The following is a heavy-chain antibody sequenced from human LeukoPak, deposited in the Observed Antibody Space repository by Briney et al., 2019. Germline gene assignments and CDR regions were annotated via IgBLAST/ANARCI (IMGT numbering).Heavy chain of an antibody. CDR2: ISGSGGST. D-gene: IGHD2/OR15-2a*01. Sequence: GGSLRLSCAASGFTFSSYAMSWVRQAPGKGLEWVSAISGSGGSTYYADSVKGRFTISRDNAKNSLYLQMNSLRAEDTAVYYCARMGGYYADGGGYWGQGTLVTVSS. CDR1: GFTFSSYA. CDR3: ARMGGYYADGGGY. V-gene: IGHV3-23*01. J-gene: IGHJ4*02.